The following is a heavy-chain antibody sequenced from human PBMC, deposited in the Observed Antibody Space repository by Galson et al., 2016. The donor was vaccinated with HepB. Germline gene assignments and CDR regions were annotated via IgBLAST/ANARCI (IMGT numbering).Heavy chain of an antibody. D-gene: IGHD5-24*01. J-gene: IGHJ4*02. CDR1: GYSFTSYA. Sequence: SVKVSCKASGYSFTSYAMHWVRQAPGQRLEWMGWINAGNDNTKYSQKFQGRVTITRDTSASTAYMELSSLRSEDTAVYYCARRIIDGYSKSLFDYWGQGTLVTVSS. V-gene: IGHV1-3*01. CDR3: ARRIIDGYSKSLFDY. CDR2: INAGNDNT.